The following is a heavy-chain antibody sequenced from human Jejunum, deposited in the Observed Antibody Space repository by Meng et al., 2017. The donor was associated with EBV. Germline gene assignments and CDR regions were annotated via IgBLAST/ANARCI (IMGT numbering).Heavy chain of an antibody. CDR3: AREGLVGDLRYFDL. Sequence: QVELVHSGAEVKKPGASVKVSCKASAYTFAGYYMHWVRQAPGQGLEWMGRINPNSGGANYAQKFQGRVTMTRDTSISTAYMELSRLRSDDTAVYYCAREGLVGDLRYFDLWGRGTLVTVSS. D-gene: IGHD3-16*01. J-gene: IGHJ2*01. CDR1: AYTFAGYY. V-gene: IGHV1-2*06. CDR2: INPNSGGA.